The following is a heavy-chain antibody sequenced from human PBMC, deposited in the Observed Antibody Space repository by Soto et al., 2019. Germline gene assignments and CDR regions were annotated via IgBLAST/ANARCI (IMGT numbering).Heavy chain of an antibody. CDR2: IYYSGST. Sequence: PSETLSLTCTVSGGSISSGDYYWSWIRQPPGKGLEWIGYIYYSGSTNYNPSLKSRVTISVDTSKNQFSLKLSSVTAADTAVYYCARGITGTSGYWFDPWGQGTLVTVSS. CDR3: ARGITGTSGYWFDP. D-gene: IGHD1-7*01. J-gene: IGHJ5*02. CDR1: GGSISSGDYY. V-gene: IGHV4-30-4*01.